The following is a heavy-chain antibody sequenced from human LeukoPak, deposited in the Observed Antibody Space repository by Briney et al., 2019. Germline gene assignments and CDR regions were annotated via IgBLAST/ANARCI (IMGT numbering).Heavy chain of an antibody. CDR2: IRFDGSNK. Sequence: GGSLRLSCAVSGFTFNTYGIHWVRQAPGKGLEWVAFIRFDGSNKYYADSVKGRFTISRDNSKNSVFLQMNSLRAEDTAVYYCAKDPRRRDWDYYYMDVWGKGTTVTISS. D-gene: IGHD2-21*02. CDR1: GFTFNTYG. V-gene: IGHV3-30*02. J-gene: IGHJ6*03. CDR3: AKDPRRRDWDYYYMDV.